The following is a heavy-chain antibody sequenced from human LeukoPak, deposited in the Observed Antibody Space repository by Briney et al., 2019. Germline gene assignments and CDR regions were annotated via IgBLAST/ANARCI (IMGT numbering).Heavy chain of an antibody. J-gene: IGHJ4*02. V-gene: IGHV1-2*02. Sequence: ASVTVSCKASGYTFTGYYMHWVRQAPGQGLEWMGWINPNSGGTNYEQTFQGRVTMTRDTSISTAYMELSRLRSDDTAVYYCARQEADPHQLLFRWGQGTLVTVSS. D-gene: IGHD2-2*01. CDR3: ARQEADPHQLLFR. CDR2: INPNSGGT. CDR1: GYTFTGYY.